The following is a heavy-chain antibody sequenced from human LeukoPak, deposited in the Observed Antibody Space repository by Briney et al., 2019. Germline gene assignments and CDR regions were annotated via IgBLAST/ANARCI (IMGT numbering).Heavy chain of an antibody. CDR1: GGTFSSYA. CDR3: ARSPRGYSGYEARLNWFDP. V-gene: IGHV1-69*13. D-gene: IGHD5-12*01. J-gene: IGHJ5*02. Sequence: SVKVSCKASGGTFSSYAISWVRQAPAQGLEWMGGIIPIFGTANYAQKFQGRVTITADESTSTAYMELSSLRSKDTAVYYCARSPRGYSGYEARLNWFDPWGQGTLVTVSS. CDR2: IIPIFGTA.